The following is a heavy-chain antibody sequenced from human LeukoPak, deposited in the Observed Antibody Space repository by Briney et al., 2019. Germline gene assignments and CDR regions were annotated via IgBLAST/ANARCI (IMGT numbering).Heavy chain of an antibody. CDR3: ARDRRVTAHAFDI. Sequence: SQTLSLTCTVSGGSISSGGYYWSWVRRHPGTGLEWIGYIYYSGSTYYTPSLKSRVTISVDTSKNQFSLKLSSVTAADTAVYYCARDRRVTAHAFDIWGQGTMVTVSS. V-gene: IGHV4-31*03. J-gene: IGHJ3*02. D-gene: IGHD1-14*01. CDR1: GGSISSGGYY. CDR2: IYYSGST.